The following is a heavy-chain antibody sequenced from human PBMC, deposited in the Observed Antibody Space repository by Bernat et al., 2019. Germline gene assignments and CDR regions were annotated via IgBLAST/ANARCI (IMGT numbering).Heavy chain of an antibody. CDR3: AKDRTYDSSGYYPALDY. D-gene: IGHD3-22*01. CDR1: GFTFDDYA. J-gene: IGHJ4*02. Sequence: EVQLVESGGGVVQPGGSLRLSCAASGFTFDDYAMHWVRQAPGKGLEWVSLISGDGGSTYYADSVKGRFTISGDNSKNSLYLQMNSLRTEDTALYYCAKDRTYDSSGYYPALDYWGQGTLVTVSS. V-gene: IGHV3-43*02. CDR2: ISGDGGST.